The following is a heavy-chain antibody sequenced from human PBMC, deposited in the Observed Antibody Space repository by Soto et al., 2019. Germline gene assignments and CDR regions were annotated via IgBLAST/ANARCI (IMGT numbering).Heavy chain of an antibody. V-gene: IGHV3-48*02. CDR1: GFTFSSYS. Sequence: PGGSLRLSCAASGFTFSSYSMNWVRQAPGKALEWVSYISSSSSTIYYAGSVKGRFTISRDNAKNSLYLQMNSLRDEDTAVYYCARESVDIVATITFPAPAEYFQHWGQGTLVTVSS. CDR3: ARESVDIVATITFPAPAEYFQH. CDR2: ISSSSSTI. J-gene: IGHJ1*01. D-gene: IGHD5-12*01.